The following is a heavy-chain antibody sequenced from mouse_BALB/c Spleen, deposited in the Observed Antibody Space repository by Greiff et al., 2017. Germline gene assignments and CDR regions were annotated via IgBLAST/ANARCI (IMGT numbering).Heavy chain of an antibody. V-gene: IGHV5-6-5*01. CDR2: ISSGGST. Sequence: EVQGVESGGGLVKPGGSLKLSCAASGFTFSSYAMPWVRQTPEKRLEWVASISSGGSTYYPDSVKGRFTISRVNARYILYLQMSSLRSEDTAMYYWARGRGGYYGSSRWYFDVWGAGTTVTVSS. J-gene: IGHJ1*01. CDR1: GFTFSSYA. D-gene: IGHD1-1*01. CDR3: ARGRGGYYGSSRWYFDV.